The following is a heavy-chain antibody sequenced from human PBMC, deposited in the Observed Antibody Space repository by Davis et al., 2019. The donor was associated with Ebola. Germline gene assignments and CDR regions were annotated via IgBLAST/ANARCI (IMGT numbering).Heavy chain of an antibody. Sequence: MPSETLSLTCTVSGGSISSSSYYWGWIRQPPGKGLEWIGNIYSSGSTYYNSSLKSRVNISVDTSKNQFSLKLSSVTAADTAVYYCARVSWGFIDYWGQGTLVTVSS. CDR2: IYSSGST. J-gene: IGHJ4*02. CDR1: GGSISSSSYY. D-gene: IGHD3-10*01. V-gene: IGHV4-39*07. CDR3: ARVSWGFIDY.